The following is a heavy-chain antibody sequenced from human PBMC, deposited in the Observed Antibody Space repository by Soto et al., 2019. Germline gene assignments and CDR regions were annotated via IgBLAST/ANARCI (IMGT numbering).Heavy chain of an antibody. CDR2: IYYNGNI. Sequence: QVQLQESGPGLVKPSETLSLTCTVSGGSITNYYWTWIRQPPWKGLEWIGYIYYNGNINYHPSLKSRVTISVDTSKNQFSLKLNSVTATDTAVYDCARTYCSSTTCYDLFDSWGQGTLVTVSS. CDR3: ARTYCSSTTCYDLFDS. J-gene: IGHJ4*02. V-gene: IGHV4-59*01. CDR1: GGSITNYY. D-gene: IGHD2-2*01.